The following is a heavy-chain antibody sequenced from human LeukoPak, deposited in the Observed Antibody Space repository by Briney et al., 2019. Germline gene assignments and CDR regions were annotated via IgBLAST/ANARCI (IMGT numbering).Heavy chain of an antibody. D-gene: IGHD5-24*01. CDR1: GGSISSYY. CDR3: AGMTTRYYYYGMDV. V-gene: IGHV4-59*01. CDR2: IYYSGST. Sequence: PSETLSLTCTVSGGSISSYYWSWIRQPPGKGLEWIGYIYYSGSTNYNPSLKSRVTISVDTSKNQFSLKLSSVTAADTAVYYCAGMTTRYYYYGMDVWGQGTTVTVSS. J-gene: IGHJ6*02.